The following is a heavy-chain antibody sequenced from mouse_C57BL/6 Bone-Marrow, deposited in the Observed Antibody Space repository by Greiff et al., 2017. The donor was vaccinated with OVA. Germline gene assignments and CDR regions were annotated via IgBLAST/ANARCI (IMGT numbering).Heavy chain of an antibody. CDR2: IHPNSGST. J-gene: IGHJ2*01. D-gene: IGHD2-10*02. V-gene: IGHV1-64*01. Sequence: QAQLQQPGAELVKPGASVKLSCKASGYTFTSYWMHWVKQRPGQGLEWIGMIHPNSGSTNYNEKFKSKATLTVDKSSSTAYMQLSSLTSEDSAVYYCAHPRYGSPYYFDYWGQGTTLTVSS. CDR1: GYTFTSYW. CDR3: AHPRYGSPYYFDY.